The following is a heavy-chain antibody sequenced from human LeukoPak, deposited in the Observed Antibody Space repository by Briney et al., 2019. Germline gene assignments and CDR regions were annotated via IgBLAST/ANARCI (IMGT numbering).Heavy chain of an antibody. CDR3: ARTEYSSSPYYYYYYMDV. D-gene: IGHD6-6*01. CDR2: IYYSGST. Sequence: SETLSLTCTVSGGSISSYYWSWIRQPPGKGLEWIGYIYYSGSTNYNPSLKSRVTISVDPSKNQFSLKLSSVTAADTAVYYCARTEYSSSPYYYYYYMDVWGKGTTVTVSS. V-gene: IGHV4-59*01. J-gene: IGHJ6*03. CDR1: GGSISSYY.